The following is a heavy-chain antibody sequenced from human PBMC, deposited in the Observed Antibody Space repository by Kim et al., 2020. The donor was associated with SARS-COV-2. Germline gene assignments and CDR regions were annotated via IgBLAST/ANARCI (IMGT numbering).Heavy chain of an antibody. V-gene: IGHV3-23*01. D-gene: IGHD2-21*01. CDR1: GFTFSSYA. CDR3: ALFNNPGGYFDY. J-gene: IGHJ4*02. CDR2: ISGSGGST. Sequence: GGSLRLSCAASGFTFSSYAMGWVRQAPGKGLEWVSAISGSGGSTYYADSVKGRFTISRDNSKNTLYLQMNSLRAEDTAVYYCALFNNPGGYFDYWGQGTLVTVSS.